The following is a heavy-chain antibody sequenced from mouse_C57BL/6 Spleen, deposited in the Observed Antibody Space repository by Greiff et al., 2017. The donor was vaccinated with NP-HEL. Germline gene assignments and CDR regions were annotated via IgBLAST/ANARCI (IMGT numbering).Heavy chain of an antibody. V-gene: IGHV1-69*01. D-gene: IGHD2-1*01. CDR2: IDPSDSYT. CDR1: GYTFTSYW. J-gene: IGHJ3*01. Sequence: VQLQQSGAELVMPGASVKLSCKASGYTFTSYWMHWVKQRPGQGLEWIGEIDPSDSYTNYNQKFKGKSTLTVDKSSSTAYMQLSSLTSEDSAVYYWARGRDMVTTATWFAYWGQGTLVTVSA. CDR3: ARGRDMVTTATWFAY.